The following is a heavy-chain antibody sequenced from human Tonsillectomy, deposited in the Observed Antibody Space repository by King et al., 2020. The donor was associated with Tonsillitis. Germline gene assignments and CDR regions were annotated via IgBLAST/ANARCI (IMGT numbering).Heavy chain of an antibody. V-gene: IGHV3-23*04. J-gene: IGHJ6*02. D-gene: IGHD2-2*01. Sequence: QLVQSGGGLVQPGGSLRLSCAASGFTFSNYAMSWVRQAPGKGLEWVSIISGSGGSTYYADSVKGRFTISRDNSKKKLYLQMNSLSAEDTAVYYCAQPDFDIVVGPASIRACDYYGMDVWGQGTTVTVSS. CDR1: GFTFSNYA. CDR3: AQPDFDIVVGPASIRACDYYGMDV. CDR2: ISGSGGST.